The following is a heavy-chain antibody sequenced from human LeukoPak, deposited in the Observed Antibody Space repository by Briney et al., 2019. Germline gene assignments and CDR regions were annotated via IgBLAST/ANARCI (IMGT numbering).Heavy chain of an antibody. CDR3: ARGKAVAGHFGY. V-gene: IGHV4-34*01. CDR1: GGSFSGYY. Sequence: SETLSLTCAVYGGSFSGYYWSWIRQPPGKGLEWIGEINHSGSTNYNPSLKSRVTISVDTSKNQFSLKLSSVTAADTAVYYCARGKAVAGHFGYWGQGTLVTVSS. J-gene: IGHJ4*02. CDR2: INHSGST. D-gene: IGHD6-19*01.